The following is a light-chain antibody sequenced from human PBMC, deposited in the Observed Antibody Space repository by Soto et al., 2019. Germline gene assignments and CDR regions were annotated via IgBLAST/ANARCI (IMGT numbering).Light chain of an antibody. V-gene: IGKV1-39*01. CDR1: QSISNH. CDR2: DAS. J-gene: IGKJ2*03. Sequence: DIQMTQSPSSLSASVGDRVTITCRASQSISNHLNWYQQKPGKAPKLLINDASSLQSGVPSRFSGSGSGTDFTLTITSLQPEDFATHHCQQRYITLYSFGQGTSLEIK. CDR3: QQRYITLYS.